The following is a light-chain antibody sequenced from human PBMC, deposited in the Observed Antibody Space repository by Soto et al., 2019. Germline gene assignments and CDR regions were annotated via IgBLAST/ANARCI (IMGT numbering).Light chain of an antibody. CDR1: SSDVGGYDS. CDR2: DVT. J-gene: IGLJ3*02. CDR3: SSYARGSTLV. Sequence: QSALTQPASVSGSPGQSITISCTGTSSDVGGYDSVSWYQQDPGKAPKVIIYDVTKRPSGVSNRFSGSKSDNTASLTISGLQAEDETDYYCSSYARGSTLVFGGGTQLTVL. V-gene: IGLV2-14*01.